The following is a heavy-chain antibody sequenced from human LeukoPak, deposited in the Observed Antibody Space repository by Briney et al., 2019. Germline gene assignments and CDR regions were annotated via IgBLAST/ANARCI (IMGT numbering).Heavy chain of an antibody. V-gene: IGHV5-51*01. Sequence: GESLKISCKGSGYSFTSYWIGWVSQMPGKGLEWMGIIYPGDSDTRYSPSFQGQVTTSADKSISTAYLQWSSLKASDTAMYYCASADYYYDSSGYSTSWFDPWGQGTLVTVSS. D-gene: IGHD3-22*01. CDR1: GYSFTSYW. CDR2: IYPGDSDT. CDR3: ASADYYYDSSGYSTSWFDP. J-gene: IGHJ5*02.